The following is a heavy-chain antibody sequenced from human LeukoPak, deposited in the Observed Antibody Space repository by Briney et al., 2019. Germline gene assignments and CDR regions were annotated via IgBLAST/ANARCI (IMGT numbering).Heavy chain of an antibody. V-gene: IGHV3-21*01. D-gene: IGHD2-8*01. CDR3: ASRFCSDGVCHFDS. CDR2: VSRSSTAK. CDR1: GFTFSDYW. Sequence: GGSLRLSCAASGFTFSDYWMGWVRQAPGKGLEWVSSVSRSSTAKYYADSVKGRFTISRDNAQNSLFLQMNSLRVEDTAVYYCASRFCSDGVCHFDSWGQGTLVTVSS. J-gene: IGHJ4*02.